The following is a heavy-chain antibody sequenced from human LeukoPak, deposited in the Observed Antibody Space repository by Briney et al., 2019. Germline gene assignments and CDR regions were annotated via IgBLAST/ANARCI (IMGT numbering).Heavy chain of an antibody. CDR2: VNTYTGDT. CDR3: ARSGYCSSSSCYRESDGLDF. V-gene: IGHV1-18*01. Sequence: ASVKVSCKASVNNFTNYGIYWVRQAPGQGLEWMGWVNTYTGDTNYAQNLQYRVTMTTDPATSTAYMELTNLRSGDTAVYYCARSGYCSSSSCYRESDGLDFWGQGTMVTVSS. D-gene: IGHD2-2*01. CDR1: VNNFTNYG. J-gene: IGHJ3*01.